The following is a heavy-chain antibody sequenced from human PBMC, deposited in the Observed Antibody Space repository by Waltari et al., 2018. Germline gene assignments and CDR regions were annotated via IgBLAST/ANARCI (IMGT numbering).Heavy chain of an antibody. J-gene: IGHJ6*03. V-gene: IGHV3-7*01. Sequence: EVQLVESGGGWVQPGGSLRLSCAASGFTFSSYWMSWVRQAPGKGLEWVANIKQDGSEKYYVDSVKGRFTISRDNAKNSLYLQMNSLRAEDTAVYYCARVGVRWLVRGYYYYMDVWGKGTTVTVSS. D-gene: IGHD6-19*01. CDR3: ARVGVRWLVRGYYYYMDV. CDR2: IKQDGSEK. CDR1: GFTFSSYW.